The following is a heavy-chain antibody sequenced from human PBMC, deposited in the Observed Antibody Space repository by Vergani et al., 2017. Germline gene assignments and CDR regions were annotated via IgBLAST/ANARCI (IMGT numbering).Heavy chain of an antibody. CDR1: GGSITSRSYY. J-gene: IGHJ4*02. CDR3: ARTESFILRYFHWAL. V-gene: IGHV4-39*01. Sequence: QVRLQESGPGLVKPSETLSLTCTVSGGSITSRSYYLGWIRQPPGNGLEWIGNIYRSGGPYYNPSFKGRVTISVDTYKNQFSLEVTSVTAADTAIYFCARTESFILRYFHWALRGQGNLVTVSS. D-gene: IGHD3-9*01. CDR2: IYRSGGP.